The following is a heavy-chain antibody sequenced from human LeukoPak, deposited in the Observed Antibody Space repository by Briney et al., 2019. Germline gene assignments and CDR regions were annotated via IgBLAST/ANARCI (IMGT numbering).Heavy chain of an antibody. Sequence: GGSLRLSCAASGFTVSSNYMSWVRQAPGKGLGWVSVIYSGGSTYYADSVKGRFTISRDNSKNTLYLQMNSLRAEDTAVYYCARDFCSSTSCPFDYWGQGTLVTVSS. J-gene: IGHJ4*02. D-gene: IGHD2-2*01. CDR1: GFTVSSNY. CDR2: IYSGGST. CDR3: ARDFCSSTSCPFDY. V-gene: IGHV3-66*01.